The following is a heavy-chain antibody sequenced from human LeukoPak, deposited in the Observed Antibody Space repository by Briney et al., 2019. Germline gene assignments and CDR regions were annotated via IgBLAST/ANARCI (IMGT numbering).Heavy chain of an antibody. D-gene: IGHD2-15*01. CDR1: GYTFTTYG. V-gene: IGHV1-69*13. CDR2: IIPIFGTA. J-gene: IGHJ4*02. CDR3: ARSISEGVAATFYYFDY. Sequence: ASVKVSCKASGYTFTTYGLSWVRQAPGQGLEWMGGIIPIFGTANYAQKFQGRVTITADESTSTAYMELSSLRSEDTAVYYCARSISEGVAATFYYFDYWGQGTLVTVSS.